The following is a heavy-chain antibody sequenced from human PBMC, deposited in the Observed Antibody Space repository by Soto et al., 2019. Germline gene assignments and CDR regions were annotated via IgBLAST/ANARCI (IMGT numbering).Heavy chain of an antibody. CDR2: ISAYNGNT. CDR1: GYTFTSYG. D-gene: IGHD4-17*01. Sequence: ASVKGSCKASGYTFTSYGISWVRQALGQGLELMGWISAYNGNTNYAQKLQGRVTMTTDISTSTAYMELRSLRSDDTAVYYCARDLDYSDVLGLNDWGQGTLVTVSS. J-gene: IGHJ4*02. CDR3: ARDLDYSDVLGLND. V-gene: IGHV1-18*04.